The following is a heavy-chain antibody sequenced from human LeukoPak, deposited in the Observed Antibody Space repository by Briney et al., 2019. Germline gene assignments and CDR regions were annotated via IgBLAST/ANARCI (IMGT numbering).Heavy chain of an antibody. CDR2: FDPEDGET. J-gene: IGHJ4*02. V-gene: IGHV1-24*01. CDR3: ATGGYSYPRIFDY. CDR1: GYTLSELT. Sequence: ASVKVSCKVSGYTLSELTMHWVRHAPGKGLEGMGGFDPEDGETIYAQKLQGRVTMTEDTSTDTAYMELSSLRSEDTAVYYCATGGYSYPRIFDYWGQGTLVTVSS. D-gene: IGHD5-18*01.